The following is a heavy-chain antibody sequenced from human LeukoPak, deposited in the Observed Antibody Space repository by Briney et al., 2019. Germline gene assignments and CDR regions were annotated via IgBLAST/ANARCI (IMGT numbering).Heavy chain of an antibody. CDR1: GFTFSSYS. J-gene: IGHJ4*02. CDR2: ISSSSSYI. CDR3: ARGWTIGTPAGG. D-gene: IGHD3-16*01. V-gene: IGHV3-21*01. Sequence: GGSLRLSCAASGFTFSSYSMNWVRQAPGKGLEWVSSISSSSSYIYYADSVKGRFTISRDNAKNSLYLQMNSLRAEDTAVYYCARGWTIGTPAGGWGQGTLVTVSS.